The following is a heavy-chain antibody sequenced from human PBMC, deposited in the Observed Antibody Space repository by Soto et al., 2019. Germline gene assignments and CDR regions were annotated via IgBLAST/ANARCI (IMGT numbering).Heavy chain of an antibody. D-gene: IGHD3-10*01. CDR2: ITSSSSYI. Sequence: VGSLRLSCAASGFTFSSYTMNWVRQAPGKGLEWVSSITSSSSYIYFADSVKGRFTISRDNAKNSLYLQMNSLRAEDTAVYYSARDQSDSDTSNPFTWGQGTLVTVYS. J-gene: IGHJ5*02. CDR3: ARDQSDSDTSNPFT. V-gene: IGHV3-21*01. CDR1: GFTFSSYT.